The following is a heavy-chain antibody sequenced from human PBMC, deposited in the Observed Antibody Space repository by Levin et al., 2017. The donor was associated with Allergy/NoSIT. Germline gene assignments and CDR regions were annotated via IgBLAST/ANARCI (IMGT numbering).Heavy chain of an antibody. D-gene: IGHD2-2*01. Sequence: SETLSLTCTVSGGSVSSGSYYWSWIRQPPGKGLEWIGYIYYSGSTNYNPSLKSRVTISVDTSKNQFSLKLSSVTAADTAVYYCARGGPVVPAYYYYYGMDVWGQGTTVTVSS. CDR3: ARGGPVVPAYYYYYGMDV. CDR2: IYYSGST. J-gene: IGHJ6*02. V-gene: IGHV4-61*01. CDR1: GGSVSSGSYY.